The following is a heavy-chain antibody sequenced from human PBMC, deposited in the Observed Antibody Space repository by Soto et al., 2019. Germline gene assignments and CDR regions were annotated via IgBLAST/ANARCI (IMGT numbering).Heavy chain of an antibody. CDR1: GYTFTSYD. CDR3: ARGRYRNYFDY. J-gene: IGHJ4*02. V-gene: IGHV1-8*01. D-gene: IGHD1-26*01. CDR2: MNPNGGNT. Sequence: QVQLVQSGAEVKKPGASVKVSCRASGYTFTSYDVNWVRQAPGQGLEWMGWMNPNGGNTGYAQKFQGRVTRTRNTSISTAYKELSSLRSEDTAVYYCARGRYRNYFDYWGQGTLVTVSS.